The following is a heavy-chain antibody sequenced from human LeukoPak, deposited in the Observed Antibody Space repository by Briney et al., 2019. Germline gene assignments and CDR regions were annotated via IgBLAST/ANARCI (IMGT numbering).Heavy chain of an antibody. J-gene: IGHJ3*02. V-gene: IGHV1-2*02. D-gene: IGHD3-22*01. Sequence: ASVKVSCKASGYTFTYYYMHWVRQAPGQGLEWMGWINPNSGGTNYAQKFQGRVTMTRDTSISTAYMELSRLRSDDTAVYYCAKFSQDYYDSSDGAFDIWGQGTMVTVSS. CDR2: INPNSGGT. CDR1: GYTFTYYY. CDR3: AKFSQDYYDSSDGAFDI.